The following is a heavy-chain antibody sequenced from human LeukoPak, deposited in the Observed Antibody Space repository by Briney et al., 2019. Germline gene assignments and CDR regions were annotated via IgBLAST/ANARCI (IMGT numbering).Heavy chain of an antibody. J-gene: IGHJ5*02. Sequence: SVKVSCKASGGTFSSYAISWVRQAPGQGLEWMGGIIPIFGTANYAQKFQGRVTITADESTSTAYMELSSLRSEDTAVYYCARGWRLLGYCSSTSCKSSWFDPWGQGTLVTVSS. CDR2: IIPIFGTA. CDR1: GGTFSSYA. V-gene: IGHV1-69*13. D-gene: IGHD2-2*01. CDR3: ARGWRLLGYCSSTSCKSSWFDP.